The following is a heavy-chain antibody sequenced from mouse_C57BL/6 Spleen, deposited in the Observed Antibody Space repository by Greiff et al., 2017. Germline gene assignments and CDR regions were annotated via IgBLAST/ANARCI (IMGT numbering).Heavy chain of an antibody. CDR1: GYAFSSSW. J-gene: IGHJ4*01. CDR2: IYPGDGDT. V-gene: IGHV1-82*01. D-gene: IGHD1-1*01. CDR3: ARGVYYYGSSSGMDY. Sequence: VQRVESGPELVKPGASVKISCKASGYAFSSSWMNWVKQRPGKGLEWIGRIYPGDGDTNYNGKFKGKATLTADKSSSTAYMQLSSLTSEDSAVYFCARGVYYYGSSSGMDYWGQGTSVTVSS.